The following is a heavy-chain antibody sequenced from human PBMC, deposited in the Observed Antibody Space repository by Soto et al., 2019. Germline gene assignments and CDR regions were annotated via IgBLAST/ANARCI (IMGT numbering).Heavy chain of an antibody. Sequence: EVQLVESGGGLIQPGGSLRLSCAVSGFTVSNNYMSWVRQAPGKGLEGVSVIYSGGYTAYGDSVKGRFTISRDNPKNTFYLKENSPGAADPGVYFRAAPGGGGGYGGQGTLVTVSS. CDR3: AAPGGGGGY. D-gene: IGHD3-16*01. J-gene: IGHJ4*02. CDR1: GFTVSNNY. CDR2: IYSGGYT. V-gene: IGHV3-53*01.